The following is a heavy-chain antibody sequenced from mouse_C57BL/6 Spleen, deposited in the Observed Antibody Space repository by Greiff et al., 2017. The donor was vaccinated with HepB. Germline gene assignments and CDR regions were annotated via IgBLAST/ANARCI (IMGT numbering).Heavy chain of an antibody. D-gene: IGHD2-1*01. J-gene: IGHJ3*01. CDR3: ARHGDYGNYPWFAY. Sequence: EVQLQESGGDLVKPGGSLKLSCAASGFTFSSYGMSWVRQTPDKRLEWVATISSGGSYTYYPDSVKGRFTISRDNAKNTLYLQMSSLKSEDTAMYYCARHGDYGNYPWFAYWGQGTLVTVSA. V-gene: IGHV5-6*01. CDR2: ISSGGSYT. CDR1: GFTFSSYG.